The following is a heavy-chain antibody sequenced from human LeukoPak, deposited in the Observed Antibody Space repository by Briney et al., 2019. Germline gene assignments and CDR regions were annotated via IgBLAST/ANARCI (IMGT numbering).Heavy chain of an antibody. CDR3: AKYDLSSSWTRTAFEY. J-gene: IGHJ4*02. D-gene: IGHD6-13*01. Sequence: SETLSLTCTVSGGSISSGGYYWSWIRQHPGKGLEWIGYIYYSGSTYYNPSLKSRVTISVDTSKNQFSLKLSSVTAADTAVYYCAKYDLSSSWTRTAFEYWGQGTLVTVSS. CDR2: IYYSGST. CDR1: GGSISSGGYY. V-gene: IGHV4-31*03.